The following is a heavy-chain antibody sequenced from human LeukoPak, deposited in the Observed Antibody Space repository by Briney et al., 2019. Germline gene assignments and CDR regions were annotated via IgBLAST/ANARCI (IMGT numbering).Heavy chain of an antibody. CDR1: GYTLTDLS. D-gene: IGHD6-19*01. Sequence: ASVKVSCKVSGYTLTDLSMHWVRQAPGKGLEWMGGFDPEDGGTIYAQKFQGRVTMTEDTSTDTAYMELSSLRSEDTAVYYCATGHSSGWYYFDYWGQGTLVTVSS. CDR3: ATGHSSGWYYFDY. J-gene: IGHJ4*02. V-gene: IGHV1-24*01. CDR2: FDPEDGGT.